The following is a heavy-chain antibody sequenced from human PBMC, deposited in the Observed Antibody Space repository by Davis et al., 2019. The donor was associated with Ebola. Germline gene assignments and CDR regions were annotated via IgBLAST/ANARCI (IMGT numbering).Heavy chain of an antibody. V-gene: IGHV4-34*01. D-gene: IGHD6-19*01. Sequence: MPSETLSLTCAVYGGSFSGYYWSWIRQPPGKGLEWIGEINHSGSTNYNPSLKSRVTISVDKSKNQFSLKLSSVTAADTAVYYCAREGAVAASFQTDYYYYYGMDVWGQGTTVTVSS. CDR1: GGSFSGYY. J-gene: IGHJ6*02. CDR3: AREGAVAASFQTDYYYYYGMDV. CDR2: INHSGST.